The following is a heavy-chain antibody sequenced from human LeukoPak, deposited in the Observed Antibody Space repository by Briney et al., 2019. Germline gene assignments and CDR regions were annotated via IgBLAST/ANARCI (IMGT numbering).Heavy chain of an antibody. CDR1: GYSISSGYY. V-gene: IGHV4-38-2*02. D-gene: IGHD2-8*01. CDR2: IYYSGST. CDR3: ARLQVYYPWFDP. J-gene: IGHJ5*02. Sequence: SETLSLTCTVSGYSISSGYYWGWIRQPPGKGLEWIGSIYYSGSTYYNPSLKSRVTISVDTSKNQFSLKLSSVTAADTAVYYCARLQVYYPWFDPWGQGTLVTVSP.